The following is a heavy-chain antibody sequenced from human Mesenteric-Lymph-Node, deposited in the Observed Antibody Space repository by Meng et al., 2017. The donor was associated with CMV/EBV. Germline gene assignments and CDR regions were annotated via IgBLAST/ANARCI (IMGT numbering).Heavy chain of an antibody. CDR2: MNPNSGNT. D-gene: IGHD2-2*01. CDR1: GYTFTSYD. J-gene: IGHJ4*02. CDR3: ARGPNVVVPAASGPYYFDY. Sequence: ASVKVSCEASGYTFTSYDINWVRQATGQGLEWMGWMNPNSGNTGYAQKFQGRVTMTRNTSISTAYMELSSLRSEDTAVYYCARGPNVVVPAASGPYYFDYWGQGTLVTVSS. V-gene: IGHV1-8*01.